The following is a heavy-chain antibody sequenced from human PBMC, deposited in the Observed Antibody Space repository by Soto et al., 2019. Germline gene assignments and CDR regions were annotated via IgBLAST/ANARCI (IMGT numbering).Heavy chain of an antibody. CDR1: GYTFTGHY. V-gene: IGHV1-2*02. CDR2: ISPESGGT. J-gene: IGHJ4*02. D-gene: IGHD1-1*01. Sequence: QVQLVQSGAEVTKPGASVKVSCKASGYTFTGHYIHWVRQAPEQGPEWMGEISPESGGTKYAQKFKGRVTMTRDTSINTFYMELSNLRPDDTAVYYCGRGRSGQLGVFYGGQGTLVTVAS. CDR3: GRGRSGQLGVFY.